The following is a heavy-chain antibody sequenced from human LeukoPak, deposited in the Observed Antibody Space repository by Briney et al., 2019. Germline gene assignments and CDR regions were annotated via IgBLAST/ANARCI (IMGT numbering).Heavy chain of an antibody. Sequence: GRSLRLSSAASGFTFSSYGMHWVRQAPGKGLEWVAFIRYDGSNKYYADSVKGRFTISRDNSKNTLYLQMNSLRAEDTAVYYCAKQPYDFWSGYCDYRGQGTLVTVSS. V-gene: IGHV3-30*02. CDR2: IRYDGSNK. D-gene: IGHD3-3*01. CDR1: GFTFSSYG. CDR3: AKQPYDFWSGYCDY. J-gene: IGHJ4*02.